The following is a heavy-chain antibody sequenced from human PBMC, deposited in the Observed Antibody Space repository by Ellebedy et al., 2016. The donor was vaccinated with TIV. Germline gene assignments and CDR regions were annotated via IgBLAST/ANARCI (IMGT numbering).Heavy chain of an antibody. CDR1: GYTFTSYD. V-gene: IGHV1-8*01. J-gene: IGHJ4*02. Sequence: ASVKVSCXASGYTFTSYDINWVRQATGQGLEWMGWMNPNSGNTGYAQKFQSRVTMTRNTSISTAYMELSSLRSEDTAVYYCARGRRGDFDWLNYWGQGTLVTVSS. D-gene: IGHD3-9*01. CDR3: ARGRRGDFDWLNY. CDR2: MNPNSGNT.